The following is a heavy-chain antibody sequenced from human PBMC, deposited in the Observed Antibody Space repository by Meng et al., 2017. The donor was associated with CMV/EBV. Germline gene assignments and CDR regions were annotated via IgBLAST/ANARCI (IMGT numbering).Heavy chain of an antibody. V-gene: IGHV4-30-4*08. Sequence: VRLQEPGPGRVTHSQPLAPPCTVSGGSISSGDYYWSWLRQPPGKGLEWIGYLYYSGSTYYNPSLKSRVTISVDTSKNQFSLKLSSVTAADTAVYYCARVMGPNRTPYYFDYWGQGTLVTVSS. CDR3: ARVMGPNRTPYYFDY. J-gene: IGHJ4*02. CDR1: GGSISSGDYY. CDR2: LYYSGST. D-gene: IGHD1-14*01.